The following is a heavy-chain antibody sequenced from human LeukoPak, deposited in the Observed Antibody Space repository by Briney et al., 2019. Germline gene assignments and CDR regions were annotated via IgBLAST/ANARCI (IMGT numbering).Heavy chain of an antibody. Sequence: GGSLRPSCAASGFTFSSYAMHWVRQAPGKGLEWVAVISYDGSNKYYADSVKGRFTISRDNSKNTLYLQMNSLRAEDTAVYYCAREADGSYFDYWGQGTLVTVSS. CDR2: ISYDGSNK. J-gene: IGHJ4*02. V-gene: IGHV3-30-3*01. D-gene: IGHD6-25*01. CDR1: GFTFSSYA. CDR3: AREADGSYFDY.